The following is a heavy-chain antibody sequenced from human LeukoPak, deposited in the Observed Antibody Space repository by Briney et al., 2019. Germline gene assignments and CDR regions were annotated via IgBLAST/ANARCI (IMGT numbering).Heavy chain of an antibody. CDR3: VRGRSTLVMAVGGLDS. CDR1: DDSISSGLYY. J-gene: IGHJ4*02. V-gene: IGHV4-61*02. D-gene: IGHD5-24*01. CDR2: IYTGGST. Sequence: SETLSLTCIVSDDSISSGLYYWSWIRQSAGTGLEWIGLIYTGGSTNYNPSLKSRVIMSIDTSKKQFSLNLRSVTAADTAIYYCVRGRSTLVMAVGGLDSWGQGTPVTVSS.